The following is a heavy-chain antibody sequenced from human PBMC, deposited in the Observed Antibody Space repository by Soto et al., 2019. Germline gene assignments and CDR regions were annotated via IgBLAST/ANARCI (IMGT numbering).Heavy chain of an antibody. J-gene: IGHJ4*02. D-gene: IGHD5-12*01. CDR3: ARVVRDGYNPPYYFDY. Sequence: SETLSLTCTVSGGSISSGGYYWSWIRQHPGKGLEWIGYIYYSGSTHYNPSLKSRVTISVDTSKNQFSLKLSSVTAADTAVYYCARVVRDGYNPPYYFDYWGQGTLVTVSS. CDR2: IYYSGST. V-gene: IGHV4-31*03. CDR1: GGSISSGGYY.